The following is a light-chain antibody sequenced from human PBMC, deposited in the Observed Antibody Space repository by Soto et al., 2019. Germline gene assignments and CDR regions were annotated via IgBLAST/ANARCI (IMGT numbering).Light chain of an antibody. CDR1: QALNTR. CDR3: HQRQSWPRT. V-gene: IGKV3-11*01. CDR2: LTS. J-gene: IGKJ1*01. Sequence: EIALTQSPATLSAFPGDRVTPSCRASQALNTRLAWYQHKPGQAPRLLIYLTSNRAAGVPSRFSAWGSETDFTLTISDVEPEDFAVYYCHQRQSWPRTFGQGTKVDIK.